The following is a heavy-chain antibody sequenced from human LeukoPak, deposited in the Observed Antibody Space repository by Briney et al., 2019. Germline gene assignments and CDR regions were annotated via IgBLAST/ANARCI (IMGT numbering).Heavy chain of an antibody. V-gene: IGHV4-39*01. D-gene: IGHD3-22*01. J-gene: IGHJ4*02. Sequence: SETLSLTCTVSGGSISSSSYSWGWIRQPPGKGLEWIGSIYYSGSTYYNPSLKSRVTISVDTSKNQFSLKLSSVTAADTAVYYCARQTYYYDSSGPDYWGRGTLVTVSS. CDR1: GGSISSSSYS. CDR2: IYYSGST. CDR3: ARQTYYYDSSGPDY.